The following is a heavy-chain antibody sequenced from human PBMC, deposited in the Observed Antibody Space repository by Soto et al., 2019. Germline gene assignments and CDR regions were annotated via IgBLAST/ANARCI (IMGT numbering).Heavy chain of an antibody. CDR3: ATNGYDGSVYSYYFDY. Sequence: QVQLVESGGGVVQPGRSLRLSCAASGFTFSSYGMHWVRQAPGKGLEWVAVIWYDGSNKYYADSVKGRFTISRDNSKNTLYLQMNGLRAEDTAVYYCATNGYDGSVYSYYFDYWGQGTLVIVSS. J-gene: IGHJ4*02. CDR1: GFTFSSYG. CDR2: IWYDGSNK. D-gene: IGHD3-22*01. V-gene: IGHV3-33*01.